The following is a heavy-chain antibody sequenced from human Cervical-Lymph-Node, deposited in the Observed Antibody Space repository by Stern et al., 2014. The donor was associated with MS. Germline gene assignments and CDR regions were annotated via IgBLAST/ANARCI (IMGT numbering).Heavy chain of an antibody. D-gene: IGHD2-21*01. J-gene: IGHJ6*02. Sequence: VQLVQSGAEVKKPGSSVKVSCKASGGSFSTFAITWGRQAPGQGLEWMAGITPLFGTTKVAHKFQGRVTLTADTSTNTVYMELSSLRSDDTAVYYCARDPAVLIQGSYYGMDVWGQGTTVIVS. V-gene: IGHV1-69*06. CDR3: ARDPAVLIQGSYYGMDV. CDR2: ITPLFGTT. CDR1: GGSFSTFA.